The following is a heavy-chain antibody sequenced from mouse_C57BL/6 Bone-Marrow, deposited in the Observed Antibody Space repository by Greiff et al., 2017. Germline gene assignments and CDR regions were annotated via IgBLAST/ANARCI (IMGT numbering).Heavy chain of an antibody. CDR2: IRNKANNHAT. J-gene: IGHJ1*03. CDR3: TRGYGSSYGYFDV. Sequence: EVQLQESGGGLVQPGGSMKLSCAASGFTFSDAWMDWVRQSPEKGLEWVAEIRNKANNHATYYAESVKGRFTISRDDSKSSVYLQMNSLRAEDTGIYYCTRGYGSSYGYFDVWGTGTTVTVSS. D-gene: IGHD1-1*01. V-gene: IGHV6-6*01. CDR1: GFTFSDAW.